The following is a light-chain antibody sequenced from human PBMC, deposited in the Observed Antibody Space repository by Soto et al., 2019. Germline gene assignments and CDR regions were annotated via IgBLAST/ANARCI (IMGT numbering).Light chain of an antibody. CDR3: LSFASSLSVV. V-gene: IGLV1-40*01. J-gene: IGLJ2*01. Sequence: QSVLTQPPSVSGAPGQRVTISCTGSSSNIGAGYDVHWYQQLPGRAPKLLIYGNTNRPSGVPDRFSGSKSGTSASLAITGLQAEDEADYYCLSFASSLSVVFGGGTKVT. CDR1: SSNIGAGYD. CDR2: GNT.